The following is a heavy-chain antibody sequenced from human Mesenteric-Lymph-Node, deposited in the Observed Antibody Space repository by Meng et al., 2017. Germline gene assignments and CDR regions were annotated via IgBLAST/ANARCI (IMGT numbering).Heavy chain of an antibody. CDR2: ISYDASNK. J-gene: IGHJ4*02. V-gene: IGHV3-30*07. CDR3: ARDRAWGRTDY. CDR1: GFIFSTHT. D-gene: IGHD7-27*01. Sequence: GESLKISCAASGFIFSTHTMHWVRQAPGKGLEWVAVISYDASNKYNADSVKDRFTISRDNSKNTLYLQMTSLRAEDTAVYYCARDRAWGRTDYWGQGTPVTVSS.